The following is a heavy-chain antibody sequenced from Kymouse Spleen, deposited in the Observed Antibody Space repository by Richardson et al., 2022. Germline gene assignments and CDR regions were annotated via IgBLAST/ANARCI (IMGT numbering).Heavy chain of an antibody. J-gene: IGHJ6*02. V-gene: IGHV3-30*18. D-gene: IGHD1-7*01. Sequence: QVQLVESGGGVVQPGRSLRLSCAASGFTFSSYGMHWVRQAPGKGLEWVAVISYDGSNKYYADSVKGRFTISRDNSKNTLYLQMNSLRAEDTAVYYCAKETGTTRGYYYYGMDVWGQGTTVTVSS. CDR2: ISYDGSNK. CDR1: GFTFSSYG. CDR3: AKETGTTRGYYYYGMDV.